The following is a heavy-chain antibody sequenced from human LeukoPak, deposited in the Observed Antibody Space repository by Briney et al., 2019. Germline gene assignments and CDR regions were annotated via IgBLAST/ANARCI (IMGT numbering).Heavy chain of an antibody. CDR3: ARDSGRPSGRTGRHAFDI. CDR2: ISSDGGST. Sequence: PGGSLRLSCAASGFTFSNYAMDWVRQAPGKGLEYVSGISSDGGSTYYANAVKGRFTISRDNSKTTLYLQMGSLRAEDMAVYYCARDSGRPSGRTGRHAFDIWGQGTLVTVSS. D-gene: IGHD3-10*01. CDR1: GFTFSNYA. V-gene: IGHV3-64*01. J-gene: IGHJ3*02.